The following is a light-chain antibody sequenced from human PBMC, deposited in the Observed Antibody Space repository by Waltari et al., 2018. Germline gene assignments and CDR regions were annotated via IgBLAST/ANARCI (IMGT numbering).Light chain of an antibody. CDR1: SSDVGSYNL. V-gene: IGLV2-23*03. CDR3: CSYAGSSTFGVV. CDR2: EGS. Sequence: QSALTQPASVSGSPGQSITISCTGTSSDVGSYNLVSWYQQHPGKAPKLMIYEGSKRPPGVSNRFSGSTSGNTASLTISRLHAEDEADYFCCSYAGSSTFGVVFGGGTKLTVL. J-gene: IGLJ2*01.